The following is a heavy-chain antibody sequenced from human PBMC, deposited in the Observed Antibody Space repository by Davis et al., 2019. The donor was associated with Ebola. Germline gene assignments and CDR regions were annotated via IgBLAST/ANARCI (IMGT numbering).Heavy chain of an antibody. D-gene: IGHD1-1*01. CDR1: GYSISSAYY. CDR2: IYHNGNA. V-gene: IGHV4-38-2*02. CDR3: ARHLGTQTFEY. J-gene: IGHJ4*02. Sequence: MPSETLSLTCTVSGYSISSAYYWGWIRQPPGKGLEWIGSIYHNGNAYYNPSLKSRVTISVDTSKNQFSLMVRFVTAADTAVYYCARHLGTQTFEYWGQGTLVTVSS.